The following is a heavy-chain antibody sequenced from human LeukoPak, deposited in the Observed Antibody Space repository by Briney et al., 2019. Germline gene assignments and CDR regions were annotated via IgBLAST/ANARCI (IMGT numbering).Heavy chain of an antibody. D-gene: IGHD2-2*02. Sequence: ASVKVSFKASGYTFTVYYMHWVRQAPGQGLEWMGWINPNSGGTNYAQKFQGRVTMTRDTSTSTAYMELRSLRSDDTAVYYCAREYCSSTSCYNFVDYWGQGTLVTVSS. J-gene: IGHJ4*02. CDR1: GYTFTVYY. V-gene: IGHV1-2*02. CDR2: INPNSGGT. CDR3: AREYCSSTSCYNFVDY.